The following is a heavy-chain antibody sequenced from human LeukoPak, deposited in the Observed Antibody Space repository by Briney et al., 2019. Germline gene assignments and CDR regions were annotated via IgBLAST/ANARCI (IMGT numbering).Heavy chain of an antibody. D-gene: IGHD3-22*01. CDR1: GFTFSSYP. Sequence: TGGSLRLSCAASGFTFSSYPASWVRQAPGRGLEWVSAISGSGGRTYYADSVKGRFTISRDNSKNTLYLQMNSLRAEDTAVYYCAKTRDSSGYYFDYWGQGTLVTVSS. CDR2: ISGSGGRT. J-gene: IGHJ4*02. CDR3: AKTRDSSGYYFDY. V-gene: IGHV3-23*01.